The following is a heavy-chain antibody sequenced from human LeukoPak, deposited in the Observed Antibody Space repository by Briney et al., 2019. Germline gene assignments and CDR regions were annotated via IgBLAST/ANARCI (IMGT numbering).Heavy chain of an antibody. Sequence: ASVKVSCKASGYTFTSYGISWVRQAPGQGLEWMGWISAYNGNTNYAQKLQGRVTITEDTSTDTAYMELTNLRSDDTAVYYCAADTQKTVVPSTDHWGQGTLVTVSS. V-gene: IGHV1-18*01. CDR1: GYTFTSYG. CDR2: ISAYNGNT. J-gene: IGHJ4*02. D-gene: IGHD4-23*01. CDR3: AADTQKTVVPSTDH.